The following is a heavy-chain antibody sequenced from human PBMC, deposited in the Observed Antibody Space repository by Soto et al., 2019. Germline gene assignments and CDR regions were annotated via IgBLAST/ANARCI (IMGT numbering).Heavy chain of an antibody. CDR3: ARGSPRGRGPGLKGFDY. Sequence: EVQLVESGGGLVQPGGSLRLSCAASGFTFSSYWMSWVRQAPGKGLEWVANIKQDGSEKYYVDSVKGRFTISRDNAKNSLYLQMNSLRAEDTAVYYCARGSPRGRGPGLKGFDYCGQGTLVTVSS. V-gene: IGHV3-7*03. CDR2: IKQDGSEK. J-gene: IGHJ4*02. D-gene: IGHD1-26*01. CDR1: GFTFSSYW.